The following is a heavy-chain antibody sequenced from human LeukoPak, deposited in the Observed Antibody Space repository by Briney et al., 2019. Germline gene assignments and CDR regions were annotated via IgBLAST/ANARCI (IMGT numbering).Heavy chain of an antibody. D-gene: IGHD3-10*01. Sequence: SETLSLTCTVSGGSISNSHYFWGWIRQPPGKGLEWIGIVYYSGTTHYSPSLKSRATISVDTSKNQFSLKPTSVTAEDTALYYCARHMWGLYGSGSFDYWGQGTLVTVSS. CDR2: VYYSGTT. CDR3: ARHMWGLYGSGSFDY. V-gene: IGHV4-39*01. CDR1: GGSISNSHYF. J-gene: IGHJ4*02.